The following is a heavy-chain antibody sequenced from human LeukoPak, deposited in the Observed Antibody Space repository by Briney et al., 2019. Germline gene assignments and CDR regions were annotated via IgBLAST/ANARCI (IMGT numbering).Heavy chain of an antibody. CDR3: ARGLVGATPRDYYYYYGMDV. V-gene: IGHV3-13*01. Sequence: QPGGSLRLSCAASGFTFSSYDMHWVRQATGKGLEWVSAIGTAGDTYYPGSVKGRFTISRENAKNSLYLQMNSLRAGDTAVYYCARGLVGATPRDYYYYYGMDVWGQGTTVTVSS. CDR1: GFTFSSYD. J-gene: IGHJ6*02. D-gene: IGHD1-26*01. CDR2: IGTAGDT.